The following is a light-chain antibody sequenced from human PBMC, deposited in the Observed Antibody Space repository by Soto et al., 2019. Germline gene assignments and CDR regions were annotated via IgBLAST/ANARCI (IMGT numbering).Light chain of an antibody. Sequence: EIVLTQSPGTLSLSPGYTATLSCRASQSVSNTYLAWYQQKPGQAPRLLIYGASSRATGFPDRFSGSGSGTDFTLTISRLETEDFAVYYCQLYDSSSWTFGQGTKVDIK. CDR3: QLYDSSSWT. CDR2: GAS. CDR1: QSVSNTY. V-gene: IGKV3-20*01. J-gene: IGKJ1*01.